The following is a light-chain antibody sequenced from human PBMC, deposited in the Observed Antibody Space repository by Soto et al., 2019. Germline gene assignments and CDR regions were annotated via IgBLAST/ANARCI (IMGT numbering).Light chain of an antibody. CDR1: SSDVGGYNY. CDR2: DVS. V-gene: IGLV2-14*01. CDR3: SSYTSSSTGV. J-gene: IGLJ1*01. Sequence: QSALTQPASVSGSPEQSNTISCTGTSSDVGGYNYVSWYQQHPGKAPKLMIYDVSNRPSGVSNRFSGSKSGNTASLTISGLQAEDEADYYCSSYTSSSTGVFGTGTKVTVL.